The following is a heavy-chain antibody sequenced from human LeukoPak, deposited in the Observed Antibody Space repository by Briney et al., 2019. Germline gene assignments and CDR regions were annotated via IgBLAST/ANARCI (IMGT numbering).Heavy chain of an antibody. J-gene: IGHJ4*02. CDR1: GYSFTSYW. V-gene: IGHV5-51*01. Sequence: GESLKISCKGSGYSFTSYWIGWVRQMPGKGLEWMGIIYPGDSDTRYSPSFQGQVTISADKSISTAYLQWSSLKASDTAMYCCARIGYSSGWYSVYHFDYWGQGTLVTVSS. CDR2: IYPGDSDT. CDR3: ARIGYSSGWYSVYHFDY. D-gene: IGHD6-19*01.